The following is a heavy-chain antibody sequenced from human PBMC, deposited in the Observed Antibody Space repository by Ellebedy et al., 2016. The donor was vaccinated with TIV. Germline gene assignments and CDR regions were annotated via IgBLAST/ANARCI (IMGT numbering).Heavy chain of an antibody. CDR1: GFIFSNYP. V-gene: IGHV3-23*01. CDR2: ISGSGGAS. Sequence: PGGSLRLSCAASGFIFSNYPMNWVRQAPGKGLEWVSGISGSGGASNFADSVKGRFAISRDNSENTVYLQMNSLRAEDTAVYYCARENWYNDYWGQGTLVTVSS. CDR3: ARENWYNDY. D-gene: IGHD1/OR15-1a*01. J-gene: IGHJ4*02.